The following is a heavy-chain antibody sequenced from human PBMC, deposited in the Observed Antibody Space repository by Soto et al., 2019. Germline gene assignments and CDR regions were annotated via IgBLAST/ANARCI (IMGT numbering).Heavy chain of an antibody. V-gene: IGHV5-51*01. CDR3: ARQITMVRGPYGMDV. Sequence: GESLKISCKGSGYSFTSYWIGWVRQMPGKGLEWRGIVYPGDSDTRYSPSFQGQVTISADKSISTAYLQWSSLKASDTAMYYCARQITMVRGPYGMDVWGQGTTVTVSS. CDR2: VYPGDSDT. CDR1: GYSFTSYW. D-gene: IGHD3-10*01. J-gene: IGHJ6*02.